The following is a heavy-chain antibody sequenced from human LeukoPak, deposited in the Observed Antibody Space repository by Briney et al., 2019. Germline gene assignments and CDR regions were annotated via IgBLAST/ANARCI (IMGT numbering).Heavy chain of an antibody. CDR3: ASYQLLISWFDP. J-gene: IGHJ5*02. D-gene: IGHD2-2*01. Sequence: SETLSLTCAVYGGSFSGYYWSWIRQPPGKGLEWIGEINHSGSTNYNPSLKSRVTISVDTSKNQFSLKLSSVTAADTAVYYRASYQLLISWFDPWGQGTLVTVSS. V-gene: IGHV4-34*01. CDR2: INHSGST. CDR1: GGSFSGYY.